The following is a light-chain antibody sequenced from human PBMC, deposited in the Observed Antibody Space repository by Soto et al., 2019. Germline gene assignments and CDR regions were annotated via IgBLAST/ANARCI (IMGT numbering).Light chain of an antibody. V-gene: IGKV3D-15*01. CDR1: QSVSSSY. J-gene: IGKJ2*01. CDR3: QQYNNWRSYT. Sequence: ELVMTQSPATLSVSPGERATLSCRASQSVSSSYLAWYQQKPGQAPRLLIYGASSRATGIPDRFSGSGSGTDFTLTISSLQSEDFAVYFCQQYNNWRSYTFGQGTKVDIK. CDR2: GAS.